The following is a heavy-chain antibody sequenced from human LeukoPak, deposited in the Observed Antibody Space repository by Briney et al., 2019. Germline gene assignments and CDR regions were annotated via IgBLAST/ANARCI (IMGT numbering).Heavy chain of an antibody. CDR2: IRGDGATK. J-gene: IGHJ4*02. D-gene: IGHD3-10*01. V-gene: IGHV3-23*01. CDR1: GFTFSTYA. CDR3: AKVPGSYYVDFDY. Sequence: GGSLRLSCAASGFTFSTYAMTWVRQAPGKGLEWVSAIRGDGATKFYADSVKGRFTISRDNSKNTLYLQMNSLRAEDTGVYYCAKVPGSYYVDFDYWGQGILVTVSS.